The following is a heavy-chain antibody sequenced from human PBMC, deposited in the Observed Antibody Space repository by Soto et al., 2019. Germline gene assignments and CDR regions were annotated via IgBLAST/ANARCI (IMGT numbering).Heavy chain of an antibody. CDR3: ARPSVPATRGPLDY. J-gene: IGHJ4*02. V-gene: IGHV4-59*01. D-gene: IGHD6-19*01. CDR2: IYYTGAT. CDR1: GGSSGAYF. Sequence: SETLSLTCTVSGGSSGAYFWNWVRQPPGKGLEWIGNIYYTGATSYNPSLESRVTISLDTSKNQFSLRLSSVAAADTAVYYCARPSVPATRGPLDYWGQGALVTVSS.